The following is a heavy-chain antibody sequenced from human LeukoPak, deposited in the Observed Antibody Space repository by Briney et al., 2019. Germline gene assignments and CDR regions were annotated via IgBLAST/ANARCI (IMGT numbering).Heavy chain of an antibody. CDR3: TRDQMNY. D-gene: IGHD5-24*01. J-gene: IGHJ4*02. CDR2: IFSNGDT. Sequence: GGSLRLSCTASEFTFSRNYMLWVRQAPGEGLEWVSLIFSNGDTHYADSVKGRFTISRDTSKNTVYLQMNSLRVEDTAMYYCTRDQMNYWGQGTLVTVSS. V-gene: IGHV3-53*01. CDR1: EFTFSRNY.